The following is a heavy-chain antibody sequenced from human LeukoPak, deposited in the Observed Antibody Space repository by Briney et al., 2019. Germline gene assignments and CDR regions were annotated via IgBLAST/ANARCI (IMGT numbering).Heavy chain of an antibody. CDR1: GFTFSSYS. CDR2: ISYDGSNK. J-gene: IGHJ5*02. CDR3: ARDLSAYYGGDCYSPWFDP. D-gene: IGHD2-21*02. Sequence: PGGSLRLSCAASGFTFSSYSMNWVRQAPGKGLEWVAVISYDGSNKYYADSVKGRFTISRDNSKNTLYLQMNSLRAEDTAVYYCARDLSAYYGGDCYSPWFDPWGQGTLVTVSS. V-gene: IGHV3-30*05.